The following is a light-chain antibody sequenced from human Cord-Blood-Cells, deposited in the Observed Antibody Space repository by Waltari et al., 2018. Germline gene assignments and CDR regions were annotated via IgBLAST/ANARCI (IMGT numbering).Light chain of an antibody. V-gene: IGLV3-19*01. CDR3: NSRDSSGNHWV. CDR1: SLRSYY. CDR2: GKN. J-gene: IGLJ3*02. Sequence: SSELTPDPAVSVALGQTVRITCQGGSLRSYYASWYQQKPGQAPVLVIYGKNNRPSGIPDRFSGSSSGNTASLTITGAQAEDEADYYCNSRDSSGNHWVFGGGTKLTVL.